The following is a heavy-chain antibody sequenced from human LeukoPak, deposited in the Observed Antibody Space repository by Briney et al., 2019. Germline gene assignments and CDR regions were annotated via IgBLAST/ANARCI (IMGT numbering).Heavy chain of an antibody. CDR3: AKGGYCSGGSCRFDY. CDR2: ISGSGGSA. V-gene: IGHV3-23*01. J-gene: IGHJ4*02. D-gene: IGHD2-15*01. Sequence: GGSLRLSCAASGFTFSSYGMSWVRQAPGKGLEWVSAISGSGGSAYYADSVKGRFTISRDNSKNTLYLQMNSLRAEDTAVYYCAKGGYCSGGSCRFDYWGQGTLVTVSS. CDR1: GFTFSSYG.